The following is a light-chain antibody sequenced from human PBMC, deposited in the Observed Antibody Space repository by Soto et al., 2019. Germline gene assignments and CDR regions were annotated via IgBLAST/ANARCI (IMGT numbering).Light chain of an antibody. CDR3: QQYDNLPFT. J-gene: IGKJ3*01. CDR1: QDITNY. CDR2: DAS. Sequence: DIQMTQSPSSLSASVRDRVTITCQASQDITNYLNWYQQKPGKAPKLLICDASNLEPGVPSGFSGSGSGTDFTFTISSVQPEDIATYYCQQYDNLPFTCGPATKVDIK. V-gene: IGKV1-33*01.